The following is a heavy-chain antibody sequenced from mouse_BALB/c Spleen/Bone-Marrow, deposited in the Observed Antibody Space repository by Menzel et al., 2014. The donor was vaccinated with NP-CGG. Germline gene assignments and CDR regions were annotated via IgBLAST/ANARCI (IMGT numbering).Heavy chain of an antibody. CDR2: INPDSRTI. Sequence: EVQLQESGGGLVQPGGSLKLSCAASGFDFSRYWMNWVRQAPGKGLEWIGEINPDSRTINYSPSLKDKFIISRDYAKNTLFLRLNKLRSEDTALYYCARPDYYGYLNYWGQGTTRTVSS. CDR3: ARPDYYGYLNY. D-gene: IGHD1-1*01. J-gene: IGHJ2*01. CDR1: GFDFSRYW. V-gene: IGHV4-1*02.